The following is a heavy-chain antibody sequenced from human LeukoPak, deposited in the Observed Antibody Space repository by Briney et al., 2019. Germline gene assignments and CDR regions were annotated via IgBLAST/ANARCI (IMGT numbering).Heavy chain of an antibody. J-gene: IGHJ4*02. CDR1: GFTFSSYG. V-gene: IGHV3-30*18. Sequence: PGRSLRLSCAASGFTFSSYGMHWVRQAPGKGLEWVAVISYDGSNKYYADSVKGRFTISRDNSKNTLYLQMNSLRAEDTAVYYCAKVDGIAVAGTGFVDYWGQGTLVTASS. CDR3: AKVDGIAVAGTGFVDY. D-gene: IGHD6-19*01. CDR2: ISYDGSNK.